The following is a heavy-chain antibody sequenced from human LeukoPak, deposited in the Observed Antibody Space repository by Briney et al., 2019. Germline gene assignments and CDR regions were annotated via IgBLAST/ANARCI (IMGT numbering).Heavy chain of an antibody. Sequence: SETLSLTCAVSGYSISSGYYWGWIRPPPGKGLEWIGSIYHSGSTYYNPSLKSRVTISVDTSKNQFSLKLSFVTAADTAVYYCARTVPYGDRRYFDYWGQGTLVTVSS. V-gene: IGHV4-38-2*01. CDR3: ARTVPYGDRRYFDY. CDR2: IYHSGST. J-gene: IGHJ4*02. D-gene: IGHD4-17*01. CDR1: GYSISSGYY.